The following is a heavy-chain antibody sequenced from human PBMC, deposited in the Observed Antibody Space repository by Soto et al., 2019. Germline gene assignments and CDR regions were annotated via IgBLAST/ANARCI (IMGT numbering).Heavy chain of an antibody. J-gene: IGHJ4*02. CDR1: GGTFSSYA. V-gene: IGHV1-69*01. CDR2: LIPIFGTA. D-gene: IGHD1-26*01. CDR3: ASGPWELHRALYFDY. Sequence: QVQLVQSGAEVKKPGSSVKVSCKASGGTFSSYAISWVRQAPGQGLEWMGGLIPIFGTANYAQKFQGRVTITADESTSTAYRELSSLRSEDTAVDYCASGPWELHRALYFDYWGQGTLVTVSS.